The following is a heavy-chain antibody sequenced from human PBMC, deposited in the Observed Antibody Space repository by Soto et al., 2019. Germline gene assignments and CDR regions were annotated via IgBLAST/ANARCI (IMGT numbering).Heavy chain of an antibody. Sequence: PXEALSVTCTVSGCSSSSGGYYWSWIRQHPGKGLEWIGYIYYSGSTYYNPSLKSRVTISVDTSKNQFSLKLSSVTAADTAVYYCARDRYLAYYFHYWGQGTVVPLS. CDR1: GCSSSSGGYY. CDR2: IYYSGST. D-gene: IGHD3-9*01. J-gene: IGHJ4*02. CDR3: ARDRYLAYYFHY. V-gene: IGHV4-31*03.